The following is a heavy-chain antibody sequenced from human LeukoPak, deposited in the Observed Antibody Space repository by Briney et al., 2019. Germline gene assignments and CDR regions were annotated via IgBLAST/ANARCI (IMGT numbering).Heavy chain of an antibody. Sequence: PGGSLRLSCAASGFTFSHYWMTWVRQAPGKGLEWVSGISGSGGSTYYADSVKGRFTISRDNSKNTLYLQMNSLRVEDTAVYYCAKDYGDYAGYFQHWGQGTLVTVSS. CDR1: GFTFSHYW. CDR3: AKDYGDYAGYFQH. V-gene: IGHV3-23*01. J-gene: IGHJ1*01. D-gene: IGHD4-17*01. CDR2: ISGSGGST.